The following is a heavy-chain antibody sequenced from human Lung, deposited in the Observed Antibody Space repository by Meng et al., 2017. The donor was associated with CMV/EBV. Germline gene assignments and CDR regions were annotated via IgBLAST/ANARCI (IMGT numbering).Heavy chain of an antibody. CDR2: IYHSGST. V-gene: IGHV4-4*02. D-gene: IGHD3-10*01. J-gene: IGHJ6*02. CDR1: GGSISSSNW. CDR3: AREKTYYYGSGSPHYYYYGMDV. Sequence: SETLSLXCAVSGGSISSSNWWSWVRQPPGKGLEWIGEIYHSGSTNYNPSLKSRVTISVDKSKNQFSLKLSSVTAADTAVYYCAREKTYYYGSGSPHYYYYGMDVWGQGTTVXVSS.